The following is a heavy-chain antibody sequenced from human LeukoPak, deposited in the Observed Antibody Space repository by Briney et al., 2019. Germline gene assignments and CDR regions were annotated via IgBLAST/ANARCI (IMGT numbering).Heavy chain of an antibody. V-gene: IGHV3-23*01. CDR1: GFTFSSYS. Sequence: GGSLRLSCVASGFTFSSYSMNWVRQAPGKGLEWVSGISGRGGLTYYADSVKGRFTISRDNSKDTLYLQMNSLRAEDTAVYYCAKDQAGSAVAVDFDYWGQGTLVTVSS. CDR3: AKDQAGSAVAVDFDY. D-gene: IGHD6-19*01. CDR2: ISGRGGLT. J-gene: IGHJ4*02.